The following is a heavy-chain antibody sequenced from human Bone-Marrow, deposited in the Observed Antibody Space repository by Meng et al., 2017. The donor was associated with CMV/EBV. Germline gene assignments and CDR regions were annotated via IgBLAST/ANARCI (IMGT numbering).Heavy chain of an antibody. J-gene: IGHJ5*02. Sequence: ETLSLTCAASGFTFSNAWMSWVRQAPGKGLEWVGRIKSKTDGGTTDYAAPVKGRFTISRDDSKNTLYLQMNSLKTEDTAVYYCTTDSWLVETWGQGTLVTVSS. CDR3: TTDSWLVET. D-gene: IGHD6-13*01. CDR2: IKSKTDGGTT. CDR1: GFTFSNAW. V-gene: IGHV3-15*01.